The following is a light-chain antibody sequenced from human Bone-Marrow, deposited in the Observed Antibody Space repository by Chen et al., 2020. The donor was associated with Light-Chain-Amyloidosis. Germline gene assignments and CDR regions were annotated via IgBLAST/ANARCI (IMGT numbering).Light chain of an antibody. CDR1: QDISNY. V-gene: IGKV1-33*01. CDR3: QQYESVPLT. CDR2: DVSNYDVS. Sequence: DIQMTQSPSSLSASVGDRVTITCQAIQDISNYLNWYQQKPGKAPKLVFYDVSNYDVSNLETGVPSRFSGSGSGTDFTFTISSLQPEDIATYYCQQYESVPLTFGGGTRVEIK. J-gene: IGKJ4*01.